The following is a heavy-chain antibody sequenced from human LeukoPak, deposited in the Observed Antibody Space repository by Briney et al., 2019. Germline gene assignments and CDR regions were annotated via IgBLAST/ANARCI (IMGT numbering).Heavy chain of an antibody. CDR3: ASEIYCSSTSCYFAAA. Sequence: GGPLRLSCAASGLTFSSYSMNWVRQAPGKGLEWVSSISSSSSYIYYADSVKGRFTISRDNAKNSLYLQMNSLRAEDTAVYYCASEIYCSSTSCYFAAAWGQGTLVTVSS. J-gene: IGHJ5*02. D-gene: IGHD2-2*01. CDR2: ISSSSSYI. V-gene: IGHV3-21*01. CDR1: GLTFSSYS.